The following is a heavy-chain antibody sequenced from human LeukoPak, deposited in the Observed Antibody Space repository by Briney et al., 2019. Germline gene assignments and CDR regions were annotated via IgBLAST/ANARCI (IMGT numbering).Heavy chain of an antibody. D-gene: IGHD2-15*01. J-gene: IGHJ4*02. V-gene: IGHV1-8*01. CDR1: GYTFTSYD. CDR2: MNPNSGNT. CDR3: ARGQTIFSCSGGSRYHPSDY. Sequence: GASVKVSCKASGYTFTSYDINWVRQATGQGLEWMGWMNPNSGNTGYAQKFQGRVTMTRNTSISTAYMELSSLRSEDTAMYYCARGQTIFSCSGGSRYHPSDYWGQGTLVTVSS.